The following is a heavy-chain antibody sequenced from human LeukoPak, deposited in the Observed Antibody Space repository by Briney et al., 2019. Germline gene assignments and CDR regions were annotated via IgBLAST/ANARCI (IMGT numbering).Heavy chain of an antibody. V-gene: IGHV4-59*01. CDR1: GGSISSYY. CDR3: ARAESSSGWYYFDY. CDR2: IYYSGST. D-gene: IGHD6-19*01. J-gene: IGHJ4*02. Sequence: PSETLSLTCTVSGGSISSYYWSWMRQPPGKGLEWIGYIYYSGSTNYNPSLKSRVTISVDTSKIQFSLKLSSVTAADTAVYYCARAESSSGWYYFDYWGQGTLVTVSS.